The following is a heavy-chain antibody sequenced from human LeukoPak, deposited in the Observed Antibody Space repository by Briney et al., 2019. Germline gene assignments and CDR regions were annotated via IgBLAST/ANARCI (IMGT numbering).Heavy chain of an antibody. D-gene: IGHD3-10*01. V-gene: IGHV3-21*01. J-gene: IGHJ4*02. Sequence: GGSLRLSCAASGFTFSSYSMNWVRQAPGKGLEWVSFISSSSSYIYYADSVKGRFTISRDNAKNSLYLQMNSLRAEDTAVYYCARDLWFGEFFPAYWGQGTLVTVSS. CDR3: ARDLWFGEFFPAY. CDR1: GFTFSSYS. CDR2: ISSSSSYI.